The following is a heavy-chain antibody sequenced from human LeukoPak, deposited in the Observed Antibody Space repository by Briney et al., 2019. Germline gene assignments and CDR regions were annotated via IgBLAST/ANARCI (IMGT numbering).Heavy chain of an antibody. Sequence: PSETLSLTCTVSGGSISSGGYYWSWIRQHPGKGLEWIGYIYYSGSTNYNPSLKSRVTISVDTSKNQFSLKLSSVTAADTAVYYCARVADYGDYFQFYFDYWGQGTLVTVSS. D-gene: IGHD4-17*01. CDR2: IYYSGST. V-gene: IGHV4-61*08. J-gene: IGHJ4*02. CDR3: ARVADYGDYFQFYFDY. CDR1: GGSISSGGYY.